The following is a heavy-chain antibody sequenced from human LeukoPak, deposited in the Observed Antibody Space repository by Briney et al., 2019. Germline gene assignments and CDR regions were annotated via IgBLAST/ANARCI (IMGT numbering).Heavy chain of an antibody. CDR2: ISYDGSNI. J-gene: IGHJ6*02. CDR1: GFTFSNYA. CDR3: ARDHPPEDV. Sequence: GRSLRLSCAASGFTFSNYAMHWVRQAPGKGLEWVTLISYDGSNIQYADSVKGRFTISRDNSKNTLYLQMNSQRIEDTAVYYCARDHPPEDVWGQGTTVTVSS. V-gene: IGHV3-30-3*01.